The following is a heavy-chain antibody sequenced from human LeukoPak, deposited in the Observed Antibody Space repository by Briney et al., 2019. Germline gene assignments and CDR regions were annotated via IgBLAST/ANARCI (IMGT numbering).Heavy chain of an antibody. CDR3: ARFSDIDY. CDR2: IYYSGST. Sequence: MSSETLSLTCTVSGGSISSSSYYWGWIRQPPGKGLEWIGSIYYSGSTYHNPSLKSRVTISVDTSKNQFSLRLSSVTAADTAVYYCARFSDIDYWGQGTLVTVSS. CDR1: GGSISSSSYY. J-gene: IGHJ4*02. D-gene: IGHD2-21*02. V-gene: IGHV4-39*07.